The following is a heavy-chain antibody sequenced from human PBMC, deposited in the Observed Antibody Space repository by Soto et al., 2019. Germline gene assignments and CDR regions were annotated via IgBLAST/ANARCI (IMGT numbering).Heavy chain of an antibody. J-gene: IGHJ3*02. CDR2: IYYSGST. CDR3: ARGGWIGAFDI. V-gene: IGHV4-59*01. D-gene: IGHD6-19*01. CDR1: GGSISSYY. Sequence: SETLSLTCTVSGGSISSYYWSWIRQPPGKGLEWIGYIYYSGSTNYNPSLKSRVTISVDTSKNQFSLKLSSVTAADTAVYYCARGGWIGAFDIWGQGTMVTVSS.